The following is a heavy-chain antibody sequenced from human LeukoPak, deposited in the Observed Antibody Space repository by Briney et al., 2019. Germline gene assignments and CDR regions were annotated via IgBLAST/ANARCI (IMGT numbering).Heavy chain of an antibody. J-gene: IGHJ3*02. CDR3: ARDIYYESSRGAFDI. D-gene: IGHD3-22*01. CDR2: IYHSGST. CDR1: GGSIRTSNW. Sequence: SETLSLTCAVSGGSIRTSNWCSWVRQPPRKGLEWIGEIYHSGSTNYNPSLKSRVTISVDKSNNQFSLKLSSVTAADTAVYYCARDIYYESSRGAFDIWGQGTMVTVSS. V-gene: IGHV4-4*02.